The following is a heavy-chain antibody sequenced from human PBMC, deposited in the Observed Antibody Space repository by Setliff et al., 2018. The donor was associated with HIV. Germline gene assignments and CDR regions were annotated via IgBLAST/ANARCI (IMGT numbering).Heavy chain of an antibody. CDR2: IKPDSGGT. J-gene: IGHJ6*03. Sequence: GASVKVSCKASGYTFTDYYIHWVRQAPGQGLERIGWIKPDSGGTNFAQKFQGRVTMTRDTSISTTHMELTNLKSDDTAVYFCARGRRTAPGSFYHFYYMGVWGEGTTVTVS. CDR3: ARGRRTAPGSFYHFYYMGV. D-gene: IGHD6-13*01. V-gene: IGHV1-2*02. CDR1: GYTFTDYY.